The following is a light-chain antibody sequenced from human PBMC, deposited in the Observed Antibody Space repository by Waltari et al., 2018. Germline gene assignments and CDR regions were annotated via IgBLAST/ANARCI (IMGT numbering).Light chain of an antibody. CDR2: GAS. CDR1: QSVTSSY. Sequence: IVLTQSPGTLSLSPGERATLSRRASQSVTSSYLAWYQQKPGQAPRLLIYGASTRATGIPDRFSGSGSGTDFTLTISRLEPEDFAVYYCQQCDRSPLTFGGGTKVEIK. CDR3: QQCDRSPLT. J-gene: IGKJ4*01. V-gene: IGKV3-20*01.